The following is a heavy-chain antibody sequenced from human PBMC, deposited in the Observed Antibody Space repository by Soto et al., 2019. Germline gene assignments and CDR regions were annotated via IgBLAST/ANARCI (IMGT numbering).Heavy chain of an antibody. CDR3: AKFGKSGRYSGQNDY. J-gene: IGHJ4*02. CDR1: GFTFSSYA. V-gene: IGHV3-23*01. Sequence: GGSLRLSCAASGFTFSSYAMSWVRQAPGKGLEWVSAISGSGGSTYYADSVKGRFTISRDNSKNTLYLQMNSLRAEDTAVYYCAKFGKSGRYSGQNDYWGQGTLVTVSS. CDR2: ISGSGGST. D-gene: IGHD5-12*01.